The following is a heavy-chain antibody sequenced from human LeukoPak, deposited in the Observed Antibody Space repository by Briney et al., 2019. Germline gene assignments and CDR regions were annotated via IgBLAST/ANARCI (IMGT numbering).Heavy chain of an antibody. J-gene: IGHJ4*02. Sequence: SETLSLTCTVSGGSISSSSYYWGWIRQPPGKGLEWIGSIYYSGSTYYNPSLKSRVTISVDTSKNQFSLKLSSVTAADTAMYYCARGPPPDFDCWGQGTLVTVSS. CDR2: IYYSGST. CDR3: ARGPPPDFDC. CDR1: GGSISSSSYY. V-gene: IGHV4-39*07.